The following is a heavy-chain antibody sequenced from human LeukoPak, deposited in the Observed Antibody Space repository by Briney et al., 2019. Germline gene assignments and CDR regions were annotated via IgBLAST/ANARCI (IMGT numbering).Heavy chain of an antibody. CDR3: VRDENYGIYINFDF. CDR1: GYSFVLHG. D-gene: IGHD4-17*01. Sequence: GASVKVSCKASGYSFVLHGISWVRQAPGQGLEWMGWISTYDGNTEHAQNFQGRVSMTIDTSTSTAYMDLRSLRSDDTAVYFCVRDENYGIYINFDFWGQGTLVTVSS. CDR2: ISTYDGNT. J-gene: IGHJ4*02. V-gene: IGHV1-18*01.